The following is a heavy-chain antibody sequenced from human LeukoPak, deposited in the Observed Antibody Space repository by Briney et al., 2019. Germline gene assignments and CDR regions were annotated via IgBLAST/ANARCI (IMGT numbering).Heavy chain of an antibody. CDR1: GDSVSRGAVA. Sequence: SQTLSLTCAISGDSVSRGAVAWNWIRQSPSRGLEWLGRTYAGSSQYAPSLRNRITISPDTSRNQFSLQLNSATPGDTALYCCARRANSTFDIWGQGTVVTVSS. J-gene: IGHJ3*02. V-gene: IGHV6-1*01. CDR2: TYAGSS. CDR3: ARRANSTFDI.